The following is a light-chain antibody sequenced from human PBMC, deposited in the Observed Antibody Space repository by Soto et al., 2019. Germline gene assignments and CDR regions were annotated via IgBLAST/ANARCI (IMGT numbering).Light chain of an antibody. CDR2: GAS. V-gene: IGKV3-11*01. Sequence: EIVLTQSPATLSLSPGERATLSCRASRSVSSYLAWYQQRPGQVPRLLIYGASNRATGVPARFSGSGSGTDFTLTISSLEPEDFAVYYCQQRSNWPPWTFGQGTKVDIK. CDR3: QQRSNWPPWT. CDR1: RSVSSY. J-gene: IGKJ1*01.